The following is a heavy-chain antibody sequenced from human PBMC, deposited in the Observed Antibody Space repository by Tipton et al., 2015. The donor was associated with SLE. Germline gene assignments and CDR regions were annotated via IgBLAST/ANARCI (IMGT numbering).Heavy chain of an antibody. J-gene: IGHJ3*02. D-gene: IGHD3-10*01. CDR1: GYTFTSNG. Sequence: QLVQSGAEVKKPGASVKVSCKASGYTFTSNGISWVRQAPGQGLEWMGWISAYNGNTNYAQKLQGRVTMTTDTSTSTAYMELRSLTSDDTAVYYCARDQDYYGSGNSDDAFDIWGQGTMVTVSS. CDR3: ARDQDYYGSGNSDDAFDI. V-gene: IGHV1-18*01. CDR2: ISAYNGNT.